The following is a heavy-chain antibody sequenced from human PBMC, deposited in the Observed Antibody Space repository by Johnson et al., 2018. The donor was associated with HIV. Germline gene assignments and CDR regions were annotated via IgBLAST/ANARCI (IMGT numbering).Heavy chain of an antibody. Sequence: VQLVESGGGVVQPGRSLRLSCVASGFTFSSYTMHWVRQAPGKGLEWVAVISYDGSNKYYADSVKGRFSISRDNPKNTLYLQMNSLRAEDTAVYYCARENYRRRDAFDVWGQGTVVIVSS. D-gene: IGHD1-7*01. J-gene: IGHJ3*01. CDR2: ISYDGSNK. CDR1: GFTFSSYT. CDR3: ARENYRRRDAFDV. V-gene: IGHV3-30-3*01.